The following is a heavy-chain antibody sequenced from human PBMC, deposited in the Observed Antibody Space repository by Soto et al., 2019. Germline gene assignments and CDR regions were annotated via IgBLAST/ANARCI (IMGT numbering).Heavy chain of an antibody. V-gene: IGHV1-18*04. Sequence: QIQLVQSGPEVKKPGASMKVSCKAYDFSFTSHGISWMRQAPGQGLEWMGWISLYNGNTNYAQQFQGRVTMTTDTSTSTAYMELRSLRSDDTAMYFCAIYHLELFRFDYWGQGTLVTVSS. J-gene: IGHJ4*02. CDR2: ISLYNGNT. D-gene: IGHD2-2*01. CDR1: DFSFTSHG. CDR3: AIYHLELFRFDY.